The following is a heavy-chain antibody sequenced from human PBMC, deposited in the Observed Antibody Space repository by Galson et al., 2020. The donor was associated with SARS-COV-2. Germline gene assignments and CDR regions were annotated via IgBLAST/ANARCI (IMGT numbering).Heavy chain of an antibody. CDR2: FDPEDGET. CDR3: ATVSQVGIFWVDP. J-gene: IGHJ5*02. Sequence: ASVKVSCKVSGYTLTELSMHWVRPAPGKGLEWMGGFDPEDGETIYAQKFQGRVTMTEDTSTDTAYMELSSLRSEDTAVYYCATVSQVGIFWVDPWGQGTLVTVSS. D-gene: IGHD1-26*01. V-gene: IGHV1-24*01. CDR1: GYTLTELS.